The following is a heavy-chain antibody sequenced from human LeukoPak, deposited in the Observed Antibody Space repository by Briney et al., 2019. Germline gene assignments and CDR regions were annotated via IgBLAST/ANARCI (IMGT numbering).Heavy chain of an antibody. CDR2: ISWNSGSI. CDR3: AKETSAGPALQVDY. D-gene: IGHD4-11*01. CDR1: GFIFGDYA. V-gene: IGHV3-9*01. Sequence: GGALRLSCAASGFIFGDYAMHWVRQAPGKGLEWVSGISWNSGSIGYADSVKGRFTISRDNAKNSLFLQMNSLRVEDTALYYCAKETSAGPALQVDYWGQGTLVTVSS. J-gene: IGHJ4*02.